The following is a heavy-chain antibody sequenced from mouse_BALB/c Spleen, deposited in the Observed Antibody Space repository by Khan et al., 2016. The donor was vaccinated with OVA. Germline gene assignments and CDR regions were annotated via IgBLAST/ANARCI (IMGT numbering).Heavy chain of an antibody. CDR2: INPSSGNT. Sequence: VQLQQSGAELVKPGASVKMSCKASGYTFTSYTMQWVKQRPGQGLEWIGYINPSSGNTKYNQKFKDKATLTADKSSSTAYMQLSSLTSADSAVXYCAREGARVSYWGQGTTVTVSS. CDR1: GYTFTSYT. D-gene: IGHD3-3*01. CDR3: AREGARVSY. V-gene: IGHV1-4*01. J-gene: IGHJ2*01.